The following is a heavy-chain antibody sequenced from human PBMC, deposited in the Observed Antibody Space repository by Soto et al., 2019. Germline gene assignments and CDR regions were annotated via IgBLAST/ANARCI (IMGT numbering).Heavy chain of an antibody. CDR3: ARQSPTGDPDY. J-gene: IGHJ4*02. CDR2: VYYLGNT. Sequence: QLQLQESGPGLVKPSETLSLTCIISSGSITTSSYYWGWIRQPPGKGLEWIGSVYYLGNTYYNPSLKSRVTMSVDTSKNQFSVYLRSVTAADTAVYYCARQSPTGDPDYWGLGTLVTVSS. V-gene: IGHV4-39*01. D-gene: IGHD4-17*01. CDR1: SGSITTSSYY.